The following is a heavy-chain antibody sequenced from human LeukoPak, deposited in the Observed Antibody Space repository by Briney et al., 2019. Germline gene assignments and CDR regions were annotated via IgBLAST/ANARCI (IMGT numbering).Heavy chain of an antibody. CDR2: ISGSGGST. CDR3: ARESGCASPTDF. V-gene: IGHV3-23*01. Sequence: GGSLRLSCAASGFTFSSYAMSWVRQAPGKGLEWVSAISGSGGSTYYADSVKGRFTISRDNSKNTLNLQMNNLRAEDTAIYYCARESGCASPTDFWGQGTLVTVAS. CDR1: GFTFSSYA. J-gene: IGHJ4*02. D-gene: IGHD6-25*01.